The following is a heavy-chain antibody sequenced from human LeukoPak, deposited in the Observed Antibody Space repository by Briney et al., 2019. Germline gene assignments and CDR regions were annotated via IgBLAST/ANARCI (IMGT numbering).Heavy chain of an antibody. CDR2: INHRGST. CDR1: GGSFSGYY. D-gene: IGHD2-15*01. J-gene: IGHJ3*02. CDR3: ARLAAIGVXEFXX. Sequence: SETLSLTCAVNGGSFSGYYWSWIRQPPGKGLEWIGEINHRGSTKYNPALKSRITISVDRTKIQFSLNLNSVTAADTAVYYCARLAAIGVXEFXXWGQXTRXT. V-gene: IGHV4-34*01.